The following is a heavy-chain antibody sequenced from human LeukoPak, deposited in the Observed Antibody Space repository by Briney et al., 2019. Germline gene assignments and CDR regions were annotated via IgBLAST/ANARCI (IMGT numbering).Heavy chain of an antibody. CDR1: GGSFSGYY. CDR2: INHSGST. CDR3: ARDQGSFDP. Sequence: PSETLSLTCAAYGGSFSGYYWSWIRQPPGKGLEWIGEINHSGSTNYNPSLKSRVTISVDTSKNQFSLKLSSVTAADTAVYYCARDQGSFDPWGQGTPVTVSS. V-gene: IGHV4-34*09. J-gene: IGHJ5*02.